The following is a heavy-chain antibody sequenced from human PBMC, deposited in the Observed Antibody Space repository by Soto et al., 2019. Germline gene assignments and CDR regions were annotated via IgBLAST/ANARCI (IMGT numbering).Heavy chain of an antibody. CDR1: GFTFSNYA. D-gene: IGHD1-26*01. J-gene: IGHJ4*02. CDR2: VSATAGTT. CDR3: AKDRLPGGFDH. Sequence: PGGSLRLACAASGFTFSNYAMSWVRQAPWKGLEWVALVSATAGTTYYTDSVKGRFTISRDNSRNTVYLQMNSLRADDTAVYYCAKDRLPGGFDHWGQGTLVTVSS. V-gene: IGHV3-23*01.